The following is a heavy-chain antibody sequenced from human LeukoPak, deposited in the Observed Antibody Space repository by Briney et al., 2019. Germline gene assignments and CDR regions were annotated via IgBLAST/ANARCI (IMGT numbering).Heavy chain of an antibody. J-gene: IGHJ6*03. CDR1: GGTFSSYA. CDR3: ASPTSATLSSSRGYYYYYYMDV. CDR2: IIPIFGTA. V-gene: IGHV1-69*01. D-gene: IGHD6-6*01. Sequence: SSVKVSCKASGGTFSSYAISWVRQAPGQGLEWMGGIIPIFGTANYAQKFQGRVTITADESTSTAYMELSSLRSEDTAVYYCASPTSATLSSSRGYYYYYYMDVWGKGTTVTVSS.